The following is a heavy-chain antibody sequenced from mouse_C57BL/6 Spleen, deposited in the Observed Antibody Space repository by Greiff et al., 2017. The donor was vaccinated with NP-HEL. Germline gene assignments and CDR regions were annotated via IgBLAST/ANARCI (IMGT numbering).Heavy chain of an antibody. CDR3: AREISWDRAWFAY. V-gene: IGHV1-82*01. CDR2: IYPGDGDT. CDR1: GYAFSSSW. J-gene: IGHJ3*01. D-gene: IGHD4-1*01. Sequence: QVQLQQSGPELVKPGASVKISCKASGYAFSSSWMNWVKQRPGKGLEWIGRIYPGDGDTNYNGKFKGKATLTADKSSSTAYMQLSSLTSEDSAVYFCAREISWDRAWFAYWGQGTLVTVSA.